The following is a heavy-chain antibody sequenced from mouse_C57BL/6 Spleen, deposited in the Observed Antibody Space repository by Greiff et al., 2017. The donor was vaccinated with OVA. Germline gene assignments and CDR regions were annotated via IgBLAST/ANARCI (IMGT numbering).Heavy chain of an antibody. J-gene: IGHJ2*01. D-gene: IGHD4-1*01. V-gene: IGHV1-80*01. CDR1: GYAFSSYW. CDR2: IYPGDGDT. CDR3: AKGLGRDYFDY. Sequence: VQLQQSGAELVKPGASVKISCKASGYAFSSYWMNWVKQRPGKGLEWIGQIYPGDGDTNYNGKFKGKATLTVDTSSSTEYMELHSLTSEDSAVYYCAKGLGRDYFDYWGQGTTLTVSS.